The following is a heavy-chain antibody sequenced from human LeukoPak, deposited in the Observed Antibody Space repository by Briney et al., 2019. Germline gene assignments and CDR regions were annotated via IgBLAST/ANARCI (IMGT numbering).Heavy chain of an antibody. CDR2: IIPILGIA. Sequence: SVKVSCKASGGTFSSYTISWVRQAPGQGLEWMGRIIPILGIANYAQKFKRRVTITADKSTRTAYMELSSPRSEDTAVYYCARDVDCSSTSCYIEPSWLDPWGQGTLVTVSS. CDR1: GGTFSSYT. V-gene: IGHV1-69*04. D-gene: IGHD2-2*02. CDR3: ARDVDCSSTSCYIEPSWLDP. J-gene: IGHJ5*02.